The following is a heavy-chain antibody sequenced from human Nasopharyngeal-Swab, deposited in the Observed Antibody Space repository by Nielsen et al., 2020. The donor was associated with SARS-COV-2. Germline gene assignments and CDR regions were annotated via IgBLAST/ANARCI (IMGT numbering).Heavy chain of an antibody. J-gene: IGHJ3*02. V-gene: IGHV3-49*02. CDR3: TRHLGYCSGGSCYSVDAFDI. Sequence: WIRQPPGKGLEWVGFIRSKAYGGTTEYAASVKGRFTISRDDSKSIAYLQMNSLKTEDTAVYYCTRHLGYCSGGSCYSVDAFDIWGQGTMVT. CDR2: IRSKAYGGTT. D-gene: IGHD2-15*01.